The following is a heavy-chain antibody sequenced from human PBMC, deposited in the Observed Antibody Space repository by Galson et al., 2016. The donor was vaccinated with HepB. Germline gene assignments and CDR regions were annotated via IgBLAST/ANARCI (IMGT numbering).Heavy chain of an antibody. Sequence: QSPSRGLEWLGRTYYRSKWNSDYVLSVKSRITINSDTSKNQFSLQLNSVTPEDTAVYYCARGRNHAFDIWGQGTMVTVSS. J-gene: IGHJ3*02. CDR3: ARGRNHAFDI. V-gene: IGHV6-1*01. CDR2: TYYRSKWNS.